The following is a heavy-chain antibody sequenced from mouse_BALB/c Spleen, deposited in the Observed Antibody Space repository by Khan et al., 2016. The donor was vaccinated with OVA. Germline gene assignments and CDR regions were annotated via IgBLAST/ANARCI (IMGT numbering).Heavy chain of an antibody. CDR2: ISYSGCT. J-gene: IGHJ4*01. V-gene: IGHV3-2*02. CDR1: GYSITSGYA. CDR3: ARESYYGWAMDY. D-gene: IGHD1-2*01. Sequence: EVQLLESGPGLVKPSQSLSLTCTVTGYSITSGYAWYWLRQFPGNKLEGMGYISYSGCTSYTPSLRSRISITRDTSKNQFFLQLNSVKTEDTATYYCARESYYGWAMDYWGQGTSVTVSS.